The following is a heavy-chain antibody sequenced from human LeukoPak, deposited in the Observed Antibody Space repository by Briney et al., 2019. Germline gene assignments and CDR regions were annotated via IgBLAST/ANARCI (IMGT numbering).Heavy chain of an antibody. Sequence: SETLYLTCTVSGGSISSYYWSWIRQPPGKGLEWIGYIYYSGSTNYNPSLKSRVTISVDTSKNQFSLKLSSVTAADTAVYYCARFRGSSWPNRKYYFDYWGQGTLVTVSS. CDR2: IYYSGST. J-gene: IGHJ4*02. CDR3: ARFRGSSWPNRKYYFDY. CDR1: GGSISSYY. V-gene: IGHV4-59*01. D-gene: IGHD6-13*01.